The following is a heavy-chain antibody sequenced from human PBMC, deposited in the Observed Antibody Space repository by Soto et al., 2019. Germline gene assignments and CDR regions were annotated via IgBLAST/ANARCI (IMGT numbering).Heavy chain of an antibody. V-gene: IGHV1-69*13. J-gene: IGHJ6*02. CDR1: GGTLSSYE. Sequence: SVKVSCKASGGTLSSYEITWLRQCPGQGLEGMGGIIPMFGKTNYAQKFQGRVTISADVSTNTAYMELSSLRSEDTAVYYCAIKGIVLVVTATVQYGMDVWGQGTTVTVSS. CDR3: AIKGIVLVVTATVQYGMDV. D-gene: IGHD2-15*01. CDR2: IIPMFGKT.